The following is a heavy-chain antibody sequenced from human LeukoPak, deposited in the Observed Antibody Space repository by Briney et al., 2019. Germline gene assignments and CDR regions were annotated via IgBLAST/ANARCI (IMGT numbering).Heavy chain of an antibody. CDR3: AKALPLDY. J-gene: IGHJ4*02. V-gene: IGHV3-30*02. CDR1: GFTFSSYD. CDR2: IRYDGSNK. Sequence: PGGSLRLSCAASGFTFSSYDMHWVRQAPGKGLEWVAFIRYDGSNKYNADSVKGRFTTSRDNSKNTLYLQMNSLRAEDTAVYYCAKALPLDYWGQGTLVTVSS.